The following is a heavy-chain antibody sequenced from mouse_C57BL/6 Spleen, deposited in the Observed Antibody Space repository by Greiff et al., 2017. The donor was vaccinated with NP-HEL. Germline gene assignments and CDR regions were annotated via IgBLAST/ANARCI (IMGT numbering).Heavy chain of an antibody. CDR2: IDPSDSYT. Sequence: QVQLKEPGAELVMPGASVKLSCKASGYTFTSYWMHWVKQRPGQGLEWIGEIDPSDSYTNYNQQFKGKSTLTVDKSSSPAYMQLSSLTSEDSAVYYCARRGDYSNYDYAMDYWGQGTSVTVSS. CDR1: GYTFTSYW. V-gene: IGHV1-69*01. CDR3: ARRGDYSNYDYAMDY. J-gene: IGHJ4*01. D-gene: IGHD2-5*01.